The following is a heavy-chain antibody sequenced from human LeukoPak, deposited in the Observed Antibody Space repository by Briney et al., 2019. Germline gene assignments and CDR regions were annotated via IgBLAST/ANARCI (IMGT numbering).Heavy chain of an antibody. CDR1: GFTFSDYY. Sequence: GGSLRLSCAASGFTFSDYYMSWIRQAPGKGLEWVSYISSSGSTIYYADSVKGRFTISRDNSKNTLYLQMNSLRAEDTAVYYCAKVPTDYDFWSGYIFDPWGQGTLVTVSS. D-gene: IGHD3-3*01. CDR2: ISSSGSTI. J-gene: IGHJ5*02. V-gene: IGHV3-11*04. CDR3: AKVPTDYDFWSGYIFDP.